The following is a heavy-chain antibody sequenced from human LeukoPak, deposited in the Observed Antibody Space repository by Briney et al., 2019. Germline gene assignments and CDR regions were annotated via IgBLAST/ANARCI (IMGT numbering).Heavy chain of an antibody. V-gene: IGHV3-21*01. D-gene: IGHD3-10*01. Sequence: RPGGSLRLSCAASGFTFSSYSMNWVRQAPGKGLEWVSSISSSSYIYYADSVKGRFTISRDNAKNSLYLQMNSLRAEDTAVYYCARAASVLLWFGELPKEFDYWGQGTLVTVSS. J-gene: IGHJ4*02. CDR1: GFTFSSYS. CDR3: ARAASVLLWFGELPKEFDY. CDR2: ISSSSYI.